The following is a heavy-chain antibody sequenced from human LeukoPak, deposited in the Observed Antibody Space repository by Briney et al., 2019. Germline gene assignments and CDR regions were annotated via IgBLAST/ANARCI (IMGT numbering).Heavy chain of an antibody. CDR3: ARSLTIVYNWLDP. Sequence: PGGSLRLSCAASGFTFSSYAMHWVRQAPGKGLEWVALISYDGSNKSYADSVKGRFTIPRDNSKNTLYLQMNSLRAEDTAVYYCARSLTIVYNWLDPWGQGTLVTVSS. D-gene: IGHD2-21*01. J-gene: IGHJ5*02. CDR1: GFTFSSYA. V-gene: IGHV3-30*04. CDR2: ISYDGSNK.